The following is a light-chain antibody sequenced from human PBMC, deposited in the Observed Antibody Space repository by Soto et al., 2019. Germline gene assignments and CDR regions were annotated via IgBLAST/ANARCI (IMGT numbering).Light chain of an antibody. J-gene: IGLJ2*01. Sequence: SYELTQAPSVSVAPGETARIPCGGNNIATKSVHWYQQRPGQAPVVVINYDSDRPSGIPERFSGSNSGNTATLTITRVEAGDEADYYCQVWDVTTEHVVFGGGTKVTVL. CDR1: NIATKS. CDR2: YDS. V-gene: IGLV3-21*04. CDR3: QVWDVTTEHVV.